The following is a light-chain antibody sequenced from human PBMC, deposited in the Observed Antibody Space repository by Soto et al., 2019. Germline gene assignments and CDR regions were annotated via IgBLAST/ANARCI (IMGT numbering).Light chain of an antibody. V-gene: IGKV3-20*01. Sequence: EIVLTQSPVTLSLSPGESATLSCRASQSVSSTYLAWYQQKPGQTPRLLIYGASNRATGIPDRFSASMSGIKFLLSNSRLELQAFPVLWRQPSGLSQYTFGQGSKLE. J-gene: IGKJ2*01. CDR1: QSVSSTY. CDR3: QPSGLSQYT. CDR2: GAS.